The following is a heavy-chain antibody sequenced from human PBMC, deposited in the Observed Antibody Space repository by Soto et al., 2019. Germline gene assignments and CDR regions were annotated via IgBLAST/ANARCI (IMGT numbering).Heavy chain of an antibody. J-gene: IGHJ6*03. V-gene: IGHV3-9*01. D-gene: IGHD2-2*01. Sequence: EVQLVESGGGLVQPGRSLRLSCAASGFTFDDYAMHWVRQAPGKGLEWVSGISRNSGRIGYADSVKGRFTISRDNARNSLNLQMDSLRAEDTALYYCARDSLIVVVPSPVEDYYCYRDVWGKGTTVTVSS. CDR3: ARDSLIVVVPSPVEDYYCYRDV. CDR2: ISRNSGRI. CDR1: GFTFDDYA.